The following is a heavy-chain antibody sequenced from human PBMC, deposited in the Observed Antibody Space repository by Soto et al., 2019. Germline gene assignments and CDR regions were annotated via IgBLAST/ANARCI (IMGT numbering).Heavy chain of an antibody. D-gene: IGHD3-3*01. J-gene: IGHJ3*01. CDR1: GFTFSSYT. V-gene: IGHV3-30-3*01. CDR3: SRGPYDFWSGYIADAFDV. CDR2: ISYDGSNK. Sequence: QVQLVESGGSVVQHGRSLRLSCAASGFTFSSYTLHWVRQAPGKGLEWVALISYDGSNKYYADSVKGRFTISRDNAKNTLYLQMNSLRPEDTALFYCSRGPYDFWSGYIADAFDVWGQGTMVTVSS.